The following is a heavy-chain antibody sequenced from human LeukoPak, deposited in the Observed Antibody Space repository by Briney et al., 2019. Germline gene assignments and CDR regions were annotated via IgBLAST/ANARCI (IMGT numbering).Heavy chain of an antibody. J-gene: IGHJ4*02. CDR1: GYTFTSYE. Sequence: GASVKVSCKASGYTFTSYEINWVRQATGQGLEWMGWMNPNSGVTGYAQKFQGRVSMTRDTSVSTAYMELSSLRSEDTAVYFCARGPIYPKSGDYPNYYFDYWGQGTLVTVSS. V-gene: IGHV1-8*01. CDR3: ARGPIYPKSGDYPNYYFDY. D-gene: IGHD1-26*01. CDR2: MNPNSGVT.